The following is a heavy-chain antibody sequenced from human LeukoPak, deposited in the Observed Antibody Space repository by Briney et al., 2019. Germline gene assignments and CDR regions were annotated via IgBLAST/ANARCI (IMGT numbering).Heavy chain of an antibody. Sequence: GGSLRLSCAASGFTFSSYSMNWVRQAPGRGLEWVSSISSSSSYIYYADSVKGRFTISRDNSKNTLYLQMNSLRAEDTAVYYCAKDAKSGAMATYFDYWGQGTLVTVSS. CDR2: ISSSSSYI. J-gene: IGHJ4*02. D-gene: IGHD5-18*01. CDR3: AKDAKSGAMATYFDY. V-gene: IGHV3-21*04. CDR1: GFTFSSYS.